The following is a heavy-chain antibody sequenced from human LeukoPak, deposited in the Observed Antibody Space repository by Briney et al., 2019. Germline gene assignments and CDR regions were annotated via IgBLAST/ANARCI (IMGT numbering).Heavy chain of an antibody. CDR1: GCTFTTYA. D-gene: IGHD2/OR15-2a*01. CDR2: INAGNGDT. CDR3: ASQILNWFDP. J-gene: IGHJ5*02. V-gene: IGHV1-3*01. Sequence: GASVKLSCKASGCTFTTYALHWVRQAPGQRLEWMGWINAGNGDTKYSQKFQGRVTITRDTSASTAYMELSSLRSEDTAVYYCASQILNWFDPWGQGTLVTVSS.